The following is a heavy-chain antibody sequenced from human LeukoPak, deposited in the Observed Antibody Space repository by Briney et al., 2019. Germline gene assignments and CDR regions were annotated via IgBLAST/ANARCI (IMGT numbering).Heavy chain of an antibody. V-gene: IGHV3-21*01. Sequence: PGGSLRLSCAASGFTFSSYSMNWVRQAPGKGLEWVSSISSSSSYIYYADSVKGRFTISRDNAKNSLYLQMDSLRAEDTAVYYCARVGTGLVPHWGQGTLVTVSS. CDR1: GFTFSSYS. CDR3: ARVGTGLVPH. D-gene: IGHD6-19*01. CDR2: ISSSSSYI. J-gene: IGHJ4*02.